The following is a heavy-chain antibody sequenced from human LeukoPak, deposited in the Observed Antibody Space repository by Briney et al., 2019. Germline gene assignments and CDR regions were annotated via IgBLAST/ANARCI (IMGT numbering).Heavy chain of an antibody. D-gene: IGHD7-27*01. Sequence: GGSLRLSCAASGFTFSSYEMNWVRQAPGKGLEWVSYISSSGSTIYYADSVRGRFTISRDNAKNSLYLQMNSLRAEDTAVYYCARWNTGVSFDYWGQGTLVTVSS. J-gene: IGHJ4*02. CDR1: GFTFSSYE. CDR2: ISSSGSTI. V-gene: IGHV3-48*03. CDR3: ARWNTGVSFDY.